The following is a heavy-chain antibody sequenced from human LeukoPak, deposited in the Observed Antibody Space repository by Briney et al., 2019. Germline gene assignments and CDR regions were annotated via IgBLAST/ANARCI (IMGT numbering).Heavy chain of an antibody. Sequence: GGSLRLSCAASGFTFSSYSMNWVRQVPGKGLVWVSRINIDGTTTNYADSVKGRFTVSRDNAKNTLFLQLSSLRVEDTAVYYCARDSYEVGATFDYWGQGTLVTVSS. CDR2: INIDGTTT. D-gene: IGHD1-26*01. CDR1: GFTFSSYS. J-gene: IGHJ4*02. CDR3: ARDSYEVGATFDY. V-gene: IGHV3-74*01.